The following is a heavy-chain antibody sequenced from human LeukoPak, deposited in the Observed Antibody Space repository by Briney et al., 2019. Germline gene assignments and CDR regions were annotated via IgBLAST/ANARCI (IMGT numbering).Heavy chain of an antibody. CDR2: INADESST. D-gene: IGHD6-13*01. CDR3: AKVAAAGPSDRFDY. Sequence: PGGSLRLSCEASGFTFRDHWMHWVRQVPGKGLVWVSRINADESSTAYADSVKGRFTISRDNSKNTLYLQMNSLRAEDTAVYYCAKVAAAGPSDRFDYWGQGTLVTVSS. J-gene: IGHJ4*02. CDR1: GFTFRDHW. V-gene: IGHV3-74*01.